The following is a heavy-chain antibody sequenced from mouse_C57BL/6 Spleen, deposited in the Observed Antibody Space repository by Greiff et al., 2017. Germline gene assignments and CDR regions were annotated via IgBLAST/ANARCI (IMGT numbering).Heavy chain of an antibody. CDR3: ARMGYGNHLYYFDY. D-gene: IGHD2-1*01. J-gene: IGHJ2*01. CDR1: GYTFTSYW. Sequence: QVQLQQPGAELVKPGASVKMSCKASGYTFTSYWITWVKQRPGQGLEWIGYIYPGSGSTNYNEKFKSKATLTVDTSSSTAYMQLSSLTSEDSAVYYWARMGYGNHLYYFDYWGQGTTLTVSA. CDR2: IYPGSGST. V-gene: IGHV1-55*01.